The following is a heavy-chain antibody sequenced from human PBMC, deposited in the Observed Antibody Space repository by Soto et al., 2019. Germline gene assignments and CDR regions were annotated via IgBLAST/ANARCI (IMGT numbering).Heavy chain of an antibody. CDR3: ARRWGAAFDY. Sequence: QVQLQESGPGLVKPSETLSLTCTVSGGSISSYYWSWIXXXXGKGLEWIGYIYYSGSTNYNPSLKSRVTISVDTSNNQFSLKLSSVTAADTAVYYCARRWGAAFDYWGQGTLVTVSS. CDR2: IYYSGST. CDR1: GGSISSYY. V-gene: IGHV4-59*08. D-gene: IGHD1-26*01. J-gene: IGHJ4*02.